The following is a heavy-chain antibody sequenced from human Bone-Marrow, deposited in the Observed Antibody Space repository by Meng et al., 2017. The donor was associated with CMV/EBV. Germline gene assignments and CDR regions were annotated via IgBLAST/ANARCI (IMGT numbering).Heavy chain of an antibody. J-gene: IGHJ4*02. D-gene: IGHD3-10*01. CDR2: ISSSSNYI. CDR3: AHKFGGYALAN. Sequence: GGSLRLSCAASGFTFNSYNINWVRQAPGKGLEWVSSISSSSNYIYYADSVKGRFTISRDNAKNSVFLQMNSLRAEDTAVYYCAHKFGGYALANWGQGTLVTFSS. V-gene: IGHV3-21*01. CDR1: GFTFNSYN.